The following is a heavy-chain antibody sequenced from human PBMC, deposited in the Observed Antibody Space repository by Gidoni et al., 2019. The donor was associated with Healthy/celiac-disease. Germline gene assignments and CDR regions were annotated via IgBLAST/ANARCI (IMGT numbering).Heavy chain of an antibody. J-gene: IGHJ5*02. CDR3: AREVVPAAIHGDGSSNWFDP. CDR2: ISSSSSYT. CDR1: GFTFSDYY. D-gene: IGHD2-2*01. Sequence: QVQLVESGGGLVKPGGSLRLSCAASGFTFSDYYMSWIRQAPGKGLEWVSYISSSSSYTNYADSVKGRFTISRDNAKNSLYLQMNSLRAEDTAVYYCAREVVPAAIHGDGSSNWFDPWGQGTLVTVSS. V-gene: IGHV3-11*06.